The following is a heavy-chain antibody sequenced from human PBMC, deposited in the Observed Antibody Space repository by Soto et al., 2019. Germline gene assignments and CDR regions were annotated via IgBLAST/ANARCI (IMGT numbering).Heavy chain of an antibody. D-gene: IGHD6-19*01. CDR2: IFYSGST. CDR1: GGSIRGHY. J-gene: IGHJ4*02. V-gene: IGHV4-59*11. CDR3: ARVGSSGWSPDY. Sequence: PSETLSLTSTVSGGSIRGHYWIWIRQSPGRGLEWTGYIFYSGSTNYNPSLKSRVTMSVDTSKNQFSLRLSSVTAADTALYYCARVGSSGWSPDYWGQGTLVTVSS.